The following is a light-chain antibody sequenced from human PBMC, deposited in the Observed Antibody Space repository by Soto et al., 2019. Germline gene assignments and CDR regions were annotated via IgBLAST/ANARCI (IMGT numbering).Light chain of an antibody. J-gene: IGKJ4*01. Sequence: EVVLPQSSGPLSVAAGARAAERRRASQSVSSKLAWYQQKPGQAPRLLIYDASIRATGIPTRFSGSGSGTDFPLTSSRLAPEDFAVYYCQQRSNSPTFGGGTKVDIK. CDR3: QQRSNSPT. V-gene: IGKV3-11*01. CDR2: DAS. CDR1: QSVSSK.